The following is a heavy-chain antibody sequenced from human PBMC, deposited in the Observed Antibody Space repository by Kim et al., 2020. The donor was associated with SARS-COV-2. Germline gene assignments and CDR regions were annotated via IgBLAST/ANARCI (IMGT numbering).Heavy chain of an antibody. CDR3: ARVHIAAAGTDLDY. J-gene: IGHJ4*02. Sequence: AQKFQGRVTMTRDTSTSTVYMELSSLRSEDTAVYYCARVHIAAAGTDLDYWGQGTLVTVSS. V-gene: IGHV1-46*01. D-gene: IGHD6-13*01.